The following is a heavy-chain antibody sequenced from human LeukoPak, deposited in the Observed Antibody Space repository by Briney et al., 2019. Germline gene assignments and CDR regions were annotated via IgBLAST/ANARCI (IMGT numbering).Heavy chain of an antibody. J-gene: IGHJ4*02. CDR3: ARRSVAGLGFDY. CDR2: IYYSGST. CDR1: GGSISSGGYY. D-gene: IGHD6-19*01. Sequence: SQTLSLTCTVSGGSISSGGYYWSWIRQHPGKGLEWIGYIYYSGSTYYNPSLKSRVTISVDTSKNQFSLKLSSVTAADTAVYYCARRSVAGLGFDYWGQGTLVTVSS. V-gene: IGHV4-31*03.